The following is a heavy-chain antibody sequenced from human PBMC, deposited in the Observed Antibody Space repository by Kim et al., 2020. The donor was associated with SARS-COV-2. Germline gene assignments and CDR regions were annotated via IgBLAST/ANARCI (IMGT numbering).Heavy chain of an antibody. D-gene: IGHD6-13*01. Sequence: SHTPSLKSRVTISVATSKNQFSRKLSSVTAADTAVYYCARQSIAAAGFDYWGQGTLVTVSS. V-gene: IGHV4-39*01. CDR3: ARQSIAAAGFDY. J-gene: IGHJ4*02.